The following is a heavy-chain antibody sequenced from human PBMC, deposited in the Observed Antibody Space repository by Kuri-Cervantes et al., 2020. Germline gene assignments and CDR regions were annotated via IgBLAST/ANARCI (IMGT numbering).Heavy chain of an antibody. CDR3: ARGESYYYYMDV. J-gene: IGHJ6*03. D-gene: IGHD3-16*01. CDR2: ISLIGSSI. V-gene: IGHV3-21*01. Sequence: GGSLRLSCAASGFTFSSHAMSWVRQAPGKGLEWVSSISLIGSSIYYADSVKGRFTISRDNDKNSLYLQMNSLRADDTAVYYCARGESYYYYMDVWGKGTTVTVSS. CDR1: GFTFSSHA.